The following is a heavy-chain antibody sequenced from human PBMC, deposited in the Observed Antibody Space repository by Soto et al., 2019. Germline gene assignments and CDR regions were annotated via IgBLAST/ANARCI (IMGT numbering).Heavy chain of an antibody. J-gene: IGHJ5*02. CDR1: GGTFSSYA. Sequence: SVKVSCKASGGTFSSYAISWVRQAPGQGLEWMGGIIPIFGTANYAQKFQGRVTITADESTSTAYMELSSLRSEDTAVYYCARERGALPDYVGFLFPWGQGTLVNVSS. CDR2: IIPIFGTA. CDR3: ARERGALPDYVGFLFP. V-gene: IGHV1-69*13. D-gene: IGHD4-17*01.